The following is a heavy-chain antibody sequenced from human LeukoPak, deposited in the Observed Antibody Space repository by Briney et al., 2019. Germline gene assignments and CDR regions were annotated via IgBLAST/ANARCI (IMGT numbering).Heavy chain of an antibody. CDR2: ISSSSSII. CDR3: ARGGNDEYYYYMDV. CDR1: GFTFSSYS. Sequence: GGSLRLSCAASGFTFSSYSMNWVRQAPGKGLEWVSYISSSSSIIYYADSVKGRFTISRDNSKNTLYLQMNSLRAEDTVVYYCARGGNDEYYYYMDVWGKGTTVTISS. D-gene: IGHD1-1*01. J-gene: IGHJ6*03. V-gene: IGHV3-48*01.